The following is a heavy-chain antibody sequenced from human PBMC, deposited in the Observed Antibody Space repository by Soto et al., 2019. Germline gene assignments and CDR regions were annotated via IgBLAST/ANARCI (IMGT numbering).Heavy chain of an antibody. CDR2: IYYSGST. V-gene: IGHV4-59*01. Sequence: SETLSLTCTVSGGSISSYYWSWIRQPPGKGLEWIGYIYYSGSTNYNPSLKSRVTISVDTSKNQFSLKLSSVTAADTAVYYCAGGASGYSYGKFDYWGTGTLVTSPQ. J-gene: IGHJ4*02. CDR1: GGSISSYY. CDR3: AGGASGYSYGKFDY. D-gene: IGHD5-18*01.